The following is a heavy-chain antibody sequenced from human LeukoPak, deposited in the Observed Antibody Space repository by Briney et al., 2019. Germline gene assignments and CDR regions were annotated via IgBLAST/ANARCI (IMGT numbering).Heavy chain of an antibody. Sequence: ASVKVSCKASGYAITSHFMHWLRQAPGQGLEWVGTVHPNGDSTTYAQSFQGRVTMTRDTSTSTVYMDLSSLRSEDTAVYYCAREAIAAGKNFDHWGQGTQVTVSS. V-gene: IGHV1-46*01. CDR3: AREAIAAGKNFDH. J-gene: IGHJ4*02. D-gene: IGHD6-25*01. CDR2: VHPNGDST. CDR1: GYAITSHF.